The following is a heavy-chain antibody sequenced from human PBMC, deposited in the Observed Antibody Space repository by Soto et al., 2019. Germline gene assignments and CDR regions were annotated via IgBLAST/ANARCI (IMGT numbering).Heavy chain of an antibody. D-gene: IGHD2-21*02. J-gene: IGHJ6*02. CDR1: GYRFVDYY. CDR2: INPRGCDS. CDR3: ARVHCGGDCRPGEWFYYYGMDV. Sequence: ASVKVSCKASGYRFVDYYIHWVRQAPGQGLEWKGIINPRGCDSRYAQKFQGRVTVTMATSTSTVYMDLRSLPSEDTAVYYCARVHCGGDCRPGEWFYYYGMDVWGQGTTVTVSS. V-gene: IGHV1-46*01.